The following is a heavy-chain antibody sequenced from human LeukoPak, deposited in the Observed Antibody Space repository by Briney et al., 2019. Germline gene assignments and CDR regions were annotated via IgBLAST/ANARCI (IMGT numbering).Heavy chain of an antibody. V-gene: IGHV3-21*01. J-gene: IGHJ3*02. Sequence: PGGSLRLSCAASGFTFSSYSMTWVRQAPGKGLEWVSSISSSSSYIYYADLVKGRFTISRDNAKNSLYLQMNSLRAEDTAVYYCASNDAFDIWGQGTMVTVSS. CDR2: ISSSSSYI. CDR1: GFTFSSYS. CDR3: ASNDAFDI.